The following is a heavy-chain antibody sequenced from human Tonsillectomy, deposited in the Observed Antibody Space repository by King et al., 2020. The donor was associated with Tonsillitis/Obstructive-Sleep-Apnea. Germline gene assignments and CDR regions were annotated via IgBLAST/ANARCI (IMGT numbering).Heavy chain of an antibody. V-gene: IGHV3-53*01. D-gene: IGHD5/OR15-5a*01. Sequence: VQLVESGGGLIQPGGSLRLSCAAAGFTVSTTYLICVRQAPGKGREWVSVIYVDGGTYSADSVEGRFTVSRDNSKNTLYLQMNSLRADDTAVYYCARGILRYAGFDIWGQGTVVTVSS. CDR1: GFTVSTTY. CDR3: ARGILRYAGFDI. J-gene: IGHJ3*02. CDR2: IYVDGGT.